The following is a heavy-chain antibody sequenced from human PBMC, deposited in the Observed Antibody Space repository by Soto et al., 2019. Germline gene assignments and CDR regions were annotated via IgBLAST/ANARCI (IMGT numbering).Heavy chain of an antibody. D-gene: IGHD2-15*01. Sequence: ASVKVSCKASGYTFTSYGSSCVRPAHGQGLEWMGWISAYNGNTNYAQKLQGRVTMTTDTSTSTAYMELRSLRSDDTAVYYCARDYCSGGSCYSWWFDPWGQGTRVNVSS. J-gene: IGHJ5*02. V-gene: IGHV1-18*04. CDR1: GYTFTSYG. CDR2: ISAYNGNT. CDR3: ARDYCSGGSCYSWWFDP.